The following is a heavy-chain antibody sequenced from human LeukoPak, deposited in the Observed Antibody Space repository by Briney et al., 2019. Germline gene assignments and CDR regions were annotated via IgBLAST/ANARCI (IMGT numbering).Heavy chain of an antibody. V-gene: IGHV3-53*01. J-gene: IGHJ4*02. Sequence: GGSLRLSCAVSGFTVSRNYMSWVRQAPGKGLEWVSVIYSGGSTDYADSVKGRFTISRDNSKNTVYLQMNSLRPEDTAMYYCARGLPRGVIGHYFDYWGQGTLVTVSS. CDR2: IYSGGST. CDR3: ARGLPRGVIGHYFDY. CDR1: GFTVSRNY. D-gene: IGHD3-10*01.